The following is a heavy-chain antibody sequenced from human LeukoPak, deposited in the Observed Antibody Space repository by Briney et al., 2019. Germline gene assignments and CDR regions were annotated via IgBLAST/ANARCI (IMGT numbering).Heavy chain of an antibody. V-gene: IGHV3-23*01. Sequence: PGRSLRLSCAASKFMFSAYNMHWVRQVPGKGLEWVSAISGSGGSTYYADSVKGRFTISRDNSKNTLYLQMNSLRAEDTAVYYFTTDQSNSFDVWGQGTMVTVSS. J-gene: IGHJ3*01. CDR3: TTDQSNSFDV. D-gene: IGHD2-8*01. CDR1: KFMFSAYN. CDR2: ISGSGGST.